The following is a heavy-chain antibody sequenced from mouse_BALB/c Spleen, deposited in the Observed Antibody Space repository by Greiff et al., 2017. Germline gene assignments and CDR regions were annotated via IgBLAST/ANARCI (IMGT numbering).Heavy chain of an antibody. V-gene: IGHV1S81*02. J-gene: IGHJ4*01. CDR2: INPSNGGT. D-gene: IGHD4-1*01. Sequence: QVQLQQPGAELVKPGASVKLSCKASGYTFTSYYMYWVKQRPGQGLEWIGGINPSNGGTNFNEKFKSKATLTVDKSSSTAYMQLSSLTSEDSAVYYCTRGANWDDYYAMDYWGQGTSVTVSS. CDR3: TRGANWDDYYAMDY. CDR1: GYTFTSYY.